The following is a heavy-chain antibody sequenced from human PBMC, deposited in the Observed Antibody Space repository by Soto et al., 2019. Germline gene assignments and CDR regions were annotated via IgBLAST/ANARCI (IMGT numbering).Heavy chain of an antibody. V-gene: IGHV3-48*02. CDR1: GFTFSTDS. CDR3: ARFFGSGFDY. J-gene: IGHJ4*02. CDR2: ISTSGTTR. Sequence: EVQLVESGGGLVQPGGSLRLSCVASGFTFSTDSMNWVRQAPGKGLEWVAHISTSGTTRYYADSVKGRFTISRDNAKTSLYLPMDSLRNEDTAVYYCARFFGSGFDYWGQGTLVTVS. D-gene: IGHD6-19*01.